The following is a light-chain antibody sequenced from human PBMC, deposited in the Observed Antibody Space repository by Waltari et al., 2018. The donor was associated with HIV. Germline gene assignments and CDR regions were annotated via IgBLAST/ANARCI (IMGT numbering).Light chain of an antibody. CDR3: TSYTTINTYV. J-gene: IGLJ1*01. CDR1: SSDVGGYNH. CDR2: DVS. Sequence: QSALTQPASVSGSPGQSLTISCTGTSSDVGGYNHVFWYQQHPAKAPKVIIYDVSNRPSGVSNRFSGSKSDNTASLTISGLQAEDEADYYCTSYTTINTYVFGTGTKVTVL. V-gene: IGLV2-14*03.